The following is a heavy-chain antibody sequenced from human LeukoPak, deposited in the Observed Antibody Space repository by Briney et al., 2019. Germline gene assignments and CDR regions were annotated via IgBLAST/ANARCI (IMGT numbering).Heavy chain of an antibody. V-gene: IGHV3-23*01. D-gene: IGHD3-22*01. CDR3: AKGGSYYEDYFDY. CDR1: GFTFSSYA. Sequence: GGSLRLSCAASGFTFSSYAMSWVRQAPGKGLEWVTAISGSGGSTYYADSVKGRFTISRDNSKNTLYLQMNSLRAEDTAVYYCAKGGSYYEDYFDYWGQGTLVTVSS. CDR2: ISGSGGST. J-gene: IGHJ4*02.